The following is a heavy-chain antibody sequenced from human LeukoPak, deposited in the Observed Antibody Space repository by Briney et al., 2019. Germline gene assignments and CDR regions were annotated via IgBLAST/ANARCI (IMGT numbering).Heavy chain of an antibody. CDR2: IYSGGST. V-gene: IGHV3-53*01. CDR3: ASQSVGYYGLGSSASDY. CDR1: GFTVSSNY. Sequence: GGSLRLSSAASGFTVSSNYMSWVRQAPGKGLEWVSVIYSGGSTYYADSVKGRFTISRDNSKNTLYLQMNSLRAEDTAVYYCASQSVGYYGLGSSASDYWGQGTLVTVSS. J-gene: IGHJ4*02. D-gene: IGHD3-10*01.